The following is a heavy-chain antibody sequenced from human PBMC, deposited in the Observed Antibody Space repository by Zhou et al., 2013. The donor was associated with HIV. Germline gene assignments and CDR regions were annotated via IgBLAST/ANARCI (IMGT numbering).Heavy chain of an antibody. CDR1: GGSISSFY. D-gene: IGHD3-22*01. V-gene: IGHV4-4*07. CDR2: IHSGGST. CDR3: AGGIVDRTFDY. J-gene: IGHJ4*02. Sequence: QVQLQESGPGLVKPSETLSLTCTVSGGSISSFYWSWIRQPAGKGLEWIGRIHSGGSTNYNPSLKSRVTMSLDASKNQFSLRLTSVTAADTAGYYCAGGIVDRTFDYWGQGNPGHRLL.